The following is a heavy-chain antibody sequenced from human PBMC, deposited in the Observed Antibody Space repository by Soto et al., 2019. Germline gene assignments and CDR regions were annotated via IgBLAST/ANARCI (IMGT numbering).Heavy chain of an antibody. CDR2: ISSSSSTI. V-gene: IGHV3-48*01. J-gene: IGHJ4*02. CDR3: ARGPGRLSGY. CDR1: GFTFSSYS. Sequence: EVQLVESGGGLVQPGGSLRLSCAASGFTFSSYSMNWVRQAPGKGLEWVSYISSSSSTIYYADSVKGRFTISRDNAKNSRYLQVNSLRAEDTAVYYCARGPGRLSGYWGQGTLVTVSS. D-gene: IGHD3-3*01.